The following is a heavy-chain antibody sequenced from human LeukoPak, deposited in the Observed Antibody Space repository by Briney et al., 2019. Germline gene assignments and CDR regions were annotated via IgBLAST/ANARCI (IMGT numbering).Heavy chain of an antibody. CDR3: ARGYDILTGYGNNWFDP. CDR1: GFTFSSYA. CDR2: ISGSGGST. D-gene: IGHD3-9*01. J-gene: IGHJ5*02. V-gene: IGHV3-23*01. Sequence: GGSLRLSCAASGFTFSSYAMSWVRQAPGKGLEWVSAISGSGGSTYYADSVKGRFTISRDNSKNTLYLQMNSLRAEDTAVYYCARGYDILTGYGNNWFDPWGQGTLVTVSS.